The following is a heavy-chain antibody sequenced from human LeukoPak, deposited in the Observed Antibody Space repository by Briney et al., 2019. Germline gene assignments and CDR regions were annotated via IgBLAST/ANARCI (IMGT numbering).Heavy chain of an antibody. V-gene: IGHV4-30-4*07. CDR2: IYYSGST. CDR3: ARTYGDFLYYYYYMDV. CDR1: GGSISSGGYS. Sequence: PSQTLSLTCAVSGGSISSGGYSWSWIRQPPGKGLEWIGYIYYSGSTYYNPSLKSRVTISVDTSKNQFSLKLSSVTAADTAVYYCARTYGDFLYYYYYMDVWGKGTTVTVSS. J-gene: IGHJ6*03. D-gene: IGHD4-17*01.